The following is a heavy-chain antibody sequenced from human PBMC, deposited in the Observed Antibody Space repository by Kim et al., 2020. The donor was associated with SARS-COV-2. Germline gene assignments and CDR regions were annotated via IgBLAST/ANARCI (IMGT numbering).Heavy chain of an antibody. CDR2: ISYDGSNK. D-gene: IGHD1-26*01. CDR3: AKDGGSYYRTAFDY. J-gene: IGHJ4*02. V-gene: IGHV3-30*18. CDR1: GFTFSSYG. Sequence: GGSLRLSCAASGFTFSSYGIHWVRQAPGKGLEWVAVISYDGSNKYYADSVKGRFTISRDNSKNTLYLQMSSLRAEDTAVYYCAKDGGSYYRTAFDYWGQG.